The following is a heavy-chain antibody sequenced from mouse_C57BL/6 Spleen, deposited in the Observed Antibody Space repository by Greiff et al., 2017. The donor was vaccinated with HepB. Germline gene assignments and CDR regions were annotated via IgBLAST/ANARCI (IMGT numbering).Heavy chain of an antibody. J-gene: IGHJ2*01. CDR2: IYPGDGDT. CDR1: GYAFSSYW. V-gene: IGHV1-80*01. D-gene: IGHD1-2*01. CDR3: ARGPTAYYFDY. Sequence: VQLQQSGAELVKPGASVKISCKASGYAFSSYWMNWVKQRPGKGLEWIGQIYPGDGDTNYNGKFKGKATLTADKSSSTAYMQLSSLTSEDSAVYFCARGPTAYYFDYWGQGTTLTVSS.